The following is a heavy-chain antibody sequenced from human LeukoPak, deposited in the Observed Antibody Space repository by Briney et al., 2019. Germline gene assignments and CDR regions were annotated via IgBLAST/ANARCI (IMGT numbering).Heavy chain of an antibody. V-gene: IGHV4-39*01. J-gene: IGHJ2*01. D-gene: IGHD4-23*01. CDR1: GGSIRRSGFH. CDR3: ARSFGGNSVNWYFDR. Sequence: SETLSLTCTVSGGSIRRSGFHRGCIRQPPGKGLEWIGSIFYSGSTYYNPSLKSRVTISVDTSKNQFSLKLSSVTAADTAVYYCARSFGGNSVNWYFDRWGRGTLVTVSS. CDR2: IFYSGST.